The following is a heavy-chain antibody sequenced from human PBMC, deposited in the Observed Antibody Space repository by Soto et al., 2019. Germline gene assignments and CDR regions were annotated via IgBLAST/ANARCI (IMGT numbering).Heavy chain of an antibody. CDR1: GFTFSSYS. D-gene: IGHD4-17*01. V-gene: IGHV3-21*01. CDR3: ARATTVTTLGAFDI. CDR2: ISSSSSYI. Sequence: EVQLVESGGGLVKPGGSLRLSCAASGFTFSSYSMNWVRQAPGKGLEWVSSISSSSSYIYYTDSVKGRFTISRDNAKNSLYLQMNSLRAEDTAVYYCARATTVTTLGAFDIWGQGTMVTVSS. J-gene: IGHJ3*02.